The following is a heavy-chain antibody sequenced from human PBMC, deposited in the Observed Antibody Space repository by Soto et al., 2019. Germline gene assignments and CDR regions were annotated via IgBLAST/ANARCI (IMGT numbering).Heavy chain of an antibody. CDR1: GGSFSGYY. V-gene: IGHV4-34*01. CDR3: ARRAKGESLAGEFEYFQH. J-gene: IGHJ1*01. D-gene: IGHD6-19*01. Sequence: QVQLQQWGAGLLKPSETLSLTCAVYGGSFSGYYWSWIRQPPGKGLEWIGEINHSGSTNYNPSLKSRVTISVDTSKNQFSLKLSSVTAADTAVYYCARRAKGESLAGEFEYFQHWGQGTLVTVSS. CDR2: INHSGST.